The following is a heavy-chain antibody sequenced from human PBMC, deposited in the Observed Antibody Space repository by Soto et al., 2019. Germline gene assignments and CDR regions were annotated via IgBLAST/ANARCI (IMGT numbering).Heavy chain of an antibody. CDR3: ARHVPYCSDSSHCAYGLDV. J-gene: IGHJ6*02. CDR2: IYYSGNT. CDR1: GGSISSYY. V-gene: IGHV4-59*08. D-gene: IGHD2-15*01. Sequence: QVQLQESGPGLVRPSETLSLICTVSGGSISSYYWSWIRQHPGKGLEWIGYIYYSGNTRYNPSLKSRVTISVDTSKDQFSLELSSLTAADTAVYHCARHVPYCSDSSHCAYGLDVWGQGTTVTVSS.